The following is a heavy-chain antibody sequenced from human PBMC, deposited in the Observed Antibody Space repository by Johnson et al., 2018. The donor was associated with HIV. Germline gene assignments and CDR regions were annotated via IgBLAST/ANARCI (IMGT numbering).Heavy chain of an antibody. V-gene: IGHV3-30-3*01. J-gene: IGHJ3*02. CDR1: GFTFSSYA. CDR2: TSYDGSNK. Sequence: QMQLVESGGGVVQPGRSLRLSCAASGFTFSSYAMHWVRQAPDKGLEWVAVTSYDGSNKYYADSVKGRFTISRDNSKNTLYLQMNSLRAEDTAVYYCTRGGWKVVTSIFACDIWGQGTMVAVSS. CDR3: TRGGWKVVTSIFACDI. D-gene: IGHD2-21*02.